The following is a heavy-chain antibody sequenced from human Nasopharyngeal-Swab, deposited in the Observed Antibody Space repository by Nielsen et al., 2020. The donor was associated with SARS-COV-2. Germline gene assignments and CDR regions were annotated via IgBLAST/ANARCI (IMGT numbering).Heavy chain of an antibody. CDR3: ARGGCGGYGDYYYYGMDV. V-gene: IGHV3-48*03. Sequence: GESLKISCAASGFTFSSNEMNWVRQAPGKGLEWVSYISSSGSTIYYEDSVKGRFTVSRDNAKTSLYLKMKSLRAEDTAVYYCARGGCGGYGDYYYYGMDVWGQGTTVTVSS. D-gene: IGHD1-26*01. CDR2: ISSSGSTI. CDR1: GFTFSSNE. J-gene: IGHJ6*02.